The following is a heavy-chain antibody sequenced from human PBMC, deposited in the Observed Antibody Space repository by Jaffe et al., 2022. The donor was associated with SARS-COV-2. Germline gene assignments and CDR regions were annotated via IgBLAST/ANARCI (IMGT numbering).Heavy chain of an antibody. CDR3: ARGDRYYYGSDGLWGHSDPDTFHM. CDR2: INTDTGKP. CDR1: GYTFSSFD. J-gene: IGHJ3*02. V-gene: IGHV7-4-1*02. D-gene: IGHD3-10*01. Sequence: QAQLVQSGSELKKVGASVKISCMASGYTFSSFDVNWVRQAPGQGLEWMGWINTDTGKPSYAQGFKGRFVFTVDSPVSAAYLQIISLKADDSAVYYCARGDRYYYGSDGLWGHSDPDTFHMWGQGTKITVSS.